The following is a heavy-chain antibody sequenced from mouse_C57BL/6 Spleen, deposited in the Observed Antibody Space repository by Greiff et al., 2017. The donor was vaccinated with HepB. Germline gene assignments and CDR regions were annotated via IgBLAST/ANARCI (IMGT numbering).Heavy chain of an antibody. CDR2: IYPSDSET. V-gene: IGHV1-61*01. J-gene: IGHJ2*01. Sequence: QVQLQQPGAELVRPGSSVKLSCKASGYTFTSYWMDWVKQRPGQGLEWIGNIYPSDSETHYNQKFKDKATLTVDKSSSTAYMQLSSLTSEDSAVYYCARGGTELLFDYWGQGTTVTVSS. CDR3: ARGGTELLFDY. D-gene: IGHD4-1*01. CDR1: GYTFTSYW.